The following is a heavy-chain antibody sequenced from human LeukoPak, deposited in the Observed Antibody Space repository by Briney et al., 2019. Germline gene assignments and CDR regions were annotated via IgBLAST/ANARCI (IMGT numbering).Heavy chain of an antibody. V-gene: IGHV3-23*01. CDR1: GFTFDDYA. CDR3: AKDGGYVPYCSSTSCYIDY. J-gene: IGHJ4*02. Sequence: GGSLRLSCAASGFTFDDYAMHWVRQAPGKGLEWVSAISGSGGSTYYADSVKGRFTISRDNSKNTLYLQMNSLRAEDTAVYYCAKDGGYVPYCSSTSCYIDYWGQGTLVTVSS. CDR2: ISGSGGST. D-gene: IGHD2-2*01.